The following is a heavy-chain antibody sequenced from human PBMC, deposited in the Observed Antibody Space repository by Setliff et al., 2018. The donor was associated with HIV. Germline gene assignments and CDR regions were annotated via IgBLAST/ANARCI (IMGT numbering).Heavy chain of an antibody. CDR3: ARETQTNSGSYLA. CDR2: MNCMNGDT. D-gene: IGHD3-10*01. CDR1: GYTFTGYS. V-gene: IGHV1-46*01. Sequence: ASVKVSCKASGYTFTGYSMHWVRQAPGQGLEWIGIMNCMNGDTSYAQSLKGRVTVTRDTSTSTVYMDLSSLRPEDTAVYYCARETQTNSGSYLAWGQGTLVTVSS. J-gene: IGHJ4*02.